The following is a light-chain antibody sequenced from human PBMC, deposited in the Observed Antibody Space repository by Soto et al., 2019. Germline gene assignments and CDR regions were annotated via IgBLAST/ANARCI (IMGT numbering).Light chain of an antibody. V-gene: IGKV3-15*01. CDR3: QQYNNWPLT. Sequence: EIVMTQSPATLSVSPGERATLSCRASQSVSSNLAWYQQKPGQPPRLLIYGASTRATGIPARFSGRGSGTEFTLTISSLQSEDFAVYYCQQYNNWPLTFGGGTKVEIK. CDR2: GAS. CDR1: QSVSSN. J-gene: IGKJ4*01.